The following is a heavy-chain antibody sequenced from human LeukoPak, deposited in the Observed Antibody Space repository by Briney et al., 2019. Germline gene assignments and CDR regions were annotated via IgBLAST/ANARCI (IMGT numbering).Heavy chain of an antibody. CDR3: ARGPYRGDY. D-gene: IGHD1-26*01. CDR2: INHSGST. J-gene: IGHJ4*02. V-gene: IGHV4-34*01. Sequence: SETLSLTCAVYGGSFSGYYWSWIRQPPGKGLEWIGEINHSGSTNYNPSLKSRVTVSVDTSKNQFSLYLNSVTAADTAVYYCARGPYRGDYWGQGTLVTVSS. CDR1: GGSFSGYY.